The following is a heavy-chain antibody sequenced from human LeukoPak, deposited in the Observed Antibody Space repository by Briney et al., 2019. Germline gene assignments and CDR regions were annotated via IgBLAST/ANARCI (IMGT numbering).Heavy chain of an antibody. CDR1: GHTFTSYG. V-gene: IGHV1-18*01. CDR2: ISAYNGNT. D-gene: IGHD3-10*01. Sequence: ASVKVSCKASGHTFTSYGISWVRQAPGQGLEWMGWISAYNGNTNYAQKLQGRVTMTTDTSTSTAYMELRSLRSDDTAVYYCARRPITMVRGVIITWFDPWGQGTLVTVSS. CDR3: ARRPITMVRGVIITWFDP. J-gene: IGHJ5*02.